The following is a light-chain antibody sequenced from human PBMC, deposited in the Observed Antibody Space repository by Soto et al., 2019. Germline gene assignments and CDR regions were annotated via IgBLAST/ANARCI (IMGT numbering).Light chain of an antibody. J-gene: IGLJ3*02. V-gene: IGLV1-47*02. CDR1: SSNIGSNY. Sequence: QTVVTQPPSASGTPGQRVTISCSGSSSNIGSNYVYWYQQLPGTAPKLLIYSNNQRPSGVPDRFSGSKSGTSASLAISGLRSEDEADYYCAAWDDSLSGQWVFGGGTKVTVL. CDR2: SNN. CDR3: AAWDDSLSGQWV.